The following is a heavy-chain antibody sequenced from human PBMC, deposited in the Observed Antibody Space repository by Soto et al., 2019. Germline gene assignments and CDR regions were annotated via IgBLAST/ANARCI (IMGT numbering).Heavy chain of an antibody. D-gene: IGHD1-1*01. CDR1: GYTFSDYY. J-gene: IGHJ4*02. CDR3: AREQATAKPEGVDF. CDR2: INPNSGGT. V-gene: IGHV1-2*02. Sequence: ASVKVSCKASGYTFSDYYIHWVRQAPGQGLEWMGWINPNSGGTKYAPKFQGGVTMTRDTSITTAYMELSRLRSGDTAVYYCAREQATAKPEGVDFWGQGTIVTVYS.